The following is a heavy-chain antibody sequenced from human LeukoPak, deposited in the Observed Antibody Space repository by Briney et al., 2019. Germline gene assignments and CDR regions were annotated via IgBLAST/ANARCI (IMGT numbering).Heavy chain of an antibody. V-gene: IGHV4-59*01. D-gene: IGHD1-26*01. CDR3: ARGRLRYSGSFHFDY. CDR1: GGSISSYY. Sequence: PSETLSLTCTVSGGSISSYYWSWIRQPPGEGLEWIGYIYYSGSTNYNPSLKSRVTISVDTSKNQFSLKLSSVTAADTAVYYCARGRLRYSGSFHFDYWGQGTLVTVSS. CDR2: IYYSGST. J-gene: IGHJ4*02.